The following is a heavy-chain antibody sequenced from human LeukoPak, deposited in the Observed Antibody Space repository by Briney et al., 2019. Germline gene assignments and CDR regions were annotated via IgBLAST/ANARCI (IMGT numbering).Heavy chain of an antibody. V-gene: IGHV4-38-2*02. Sequence: SETLSLTCTVSGYSISSGYYWGWIRQPPGKGLEWIGNIYHSGSTYYNPSLKSRVTISLDTSKNQFSLKLSSVTAADTAVYYCARHLTMVRGVIIYYYYYYMDVWGKGTTVTISS. D-gene: IGHD3-10*01. CDR1: GYSISSGYY. J-gene: IGHJ6*03. CDR3: ARHLTMVRGVIIYYYYYYMDV. CDR2: IYHSGST.